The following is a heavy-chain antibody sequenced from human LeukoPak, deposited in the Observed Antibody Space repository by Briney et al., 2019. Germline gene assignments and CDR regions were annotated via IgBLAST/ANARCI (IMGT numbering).Heavy chain of an antibody. V-gene: IGHV3-21*01. Sequence: GGSLRLSCAASGFTFSSYSMNWVRQAPGKGLEWVSSISSSSSYIYYADSVKGRFTIPRDNAKNSLYLQMNSLRAEDTAVYYCARDYDGDYVDYWGQGTLVTVSS. J-gene: IGHJ4*02. CDR1: GFTFSSYS. D-gene: IGHD3-16*01. CDR3: ARDYDGDYVDY. CDR2: ISSSSSYI.